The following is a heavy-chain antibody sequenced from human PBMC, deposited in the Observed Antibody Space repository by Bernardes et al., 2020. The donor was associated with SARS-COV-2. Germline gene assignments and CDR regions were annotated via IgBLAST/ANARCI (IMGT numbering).Heavy chain of an antibody. D-gene: IGHD2-2*01. J-gene: IGHJ5*02. CDR1: GYTLTELS. V-gene: IGHV1-24*01. Sequence: AAEKVSCKVSGYTLTELSMHWVRQAPGKGLEWMGGFDPEDGETIYAQKFQGRVTMTEDTSTDTAYMELSSLRSEDTAVYYCATEGVPAASAWFDPWGQGTLVTVSS. CDR3: ATEGVPAASAWFDP. CDR2: FDPEDGET.